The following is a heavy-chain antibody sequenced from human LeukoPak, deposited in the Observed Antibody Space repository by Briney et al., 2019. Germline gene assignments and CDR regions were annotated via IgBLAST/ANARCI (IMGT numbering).Heavy chain of an antibody. Sequence: VASVTVSCKASGYTFTSYDINWVRQAPGQGLEWMGWMNPNSGNTGYAQKFQGRVTMTRNTSISTAYMELSSLRSEDTAVYYCARVRGVYYYYGMDVWGQGTTVTVSS. CDR2: MNPNSGNT. D-gene: IGHD1-26*01. CDR1: GYTFTSYD. J-gene: IGHJ6*02. CDR3: ARVRGVYYYYGMDV. V-gene: IGHV1-8*01.